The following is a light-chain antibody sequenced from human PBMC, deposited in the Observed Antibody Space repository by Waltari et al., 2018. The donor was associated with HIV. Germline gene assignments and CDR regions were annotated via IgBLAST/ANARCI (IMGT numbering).Light chain of an antibody. CDR2: TND. V-gene: IGLV1-44*01. Sequence: QSVLTQPPSVSGTPGQNVTISCSGSSSNIGRNIVNWYQQLPGAAPKLLIYTNDQRPSGVPDRVSGSKSGTSAALAISGLQSADEADYYCAAWDDSLNGMFGGGTKLTVL. J-gene: IGLJ3*02. CDR1: SSNIGRNI. CDR3: AAWDDSLNGM.